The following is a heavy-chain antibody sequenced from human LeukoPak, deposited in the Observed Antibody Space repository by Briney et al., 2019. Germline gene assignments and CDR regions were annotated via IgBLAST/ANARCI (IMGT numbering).Heavy chain of an antibody. CDR2: INHSGST. CDR1: GGSFSGYY. CDR3: ARATEDYYDSSGYYPTDV. D-gene: IGHD3-22*01. Sequence: PSETLSLTCAVYGGSFSGYYWSWIRQPPGKGREWIGEINHSGSTNYNPSLKSRVTISVDTSKNQFSLKLSSVPAADTAVYYCARATEDYYDSSGYYPTDVWGQGTTVTVSS. J-gene: IGHJ6*02. V-gene: IGHV4-34*01.